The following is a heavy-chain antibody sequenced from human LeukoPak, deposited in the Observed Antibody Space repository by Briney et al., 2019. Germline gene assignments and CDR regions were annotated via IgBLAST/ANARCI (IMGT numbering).Heavy chain of an antibody. V-gene: IGHV1-18*01. CDR2: ISAYNGNT. Sequence: GASVKVSCKASGYTFTSYGISWVRQAPGHGLEWMGWISAYNGNTNYAQKLQGRVTMTTDTSTSTAYMELRSLRSDDTAVYCFARDGSWYRYNWFDPSGQGTLVTVSS. D-gene: IGHD6-13*01. J-gene: IGHJ5*02. CDR1: GYTFTSYG. CDR3: ARDGSWYRYNWFDP.